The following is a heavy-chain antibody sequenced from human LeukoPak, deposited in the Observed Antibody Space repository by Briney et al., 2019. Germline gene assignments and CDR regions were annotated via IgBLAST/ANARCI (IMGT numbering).Heavy chain of an antibody. V-gene: IGHV3-74*01. D-gene: IGHD5-24*01. J-gene: IGHJ6*03. CDR2: INSDGSST. CDR1: GFTFSSYW. CDR3: ARDMGRDYYMDV. Sequence: GGSLRLSCAASGFTFSSYWMHWVRQAPGKGLVWVSRINSDGSSTSYADSVKGRFTISRDNAKNTLYLQMNSLRAEDTAVYYRARDMGRDYYMDVWGKGTTVTISS.